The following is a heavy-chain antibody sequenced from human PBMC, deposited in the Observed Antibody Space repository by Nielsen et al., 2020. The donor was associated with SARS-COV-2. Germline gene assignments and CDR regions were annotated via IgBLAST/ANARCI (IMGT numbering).Heavy chain of an antibody. Sequence: WIRQPPGKGLEWVAVISYDGSNKYYADSVKGRFTISRDNSKNTLYLQMNSLRAEDTAVYYCAKVLHRYYDILTGYPYYYGMDVWGQGTTVTVPS. D-gene: IGHD3-9*01. J-gene: IGHJ6*02. CDR3: AKVLHRYYDILTGYPYYYGMDV. CDR2: ISYDGSNK. V-gene: IGHV3-30*18.